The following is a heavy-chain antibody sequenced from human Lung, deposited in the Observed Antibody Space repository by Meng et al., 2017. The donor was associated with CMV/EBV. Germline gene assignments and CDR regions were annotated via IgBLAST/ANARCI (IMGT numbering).Heavy chain of an antibody. CDR2: IYYSGST. CDR3: ARGEGGSIAARPLDY. D-gene: IGHD6-6*01. Sequence: GGAVSSANYYWSWIRQPPGKGLEDIGYIYYSGSTNYNPSLKGRATISVDTSKNHFSLKLSSVTAADTAVYYCARGEGGSIAARPLDYWGQGTLVTVSS. CDR1: GGAVSSANYY. V-gene: IGHV4-61*03. J-gene: IGHJ4*02.